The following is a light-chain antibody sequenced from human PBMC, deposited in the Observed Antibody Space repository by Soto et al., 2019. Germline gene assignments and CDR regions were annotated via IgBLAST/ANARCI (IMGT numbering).Light chain of an antibody. J-gene: IGKJ5*01. CDR1: QSVAGS. CDR3: QQRSNRIT. V-gene: IGKV3-11*01. CDR2: DIS. Sequence: EFVFTQSPATLSLSPVEGAILSCRASQSVAGSLAWYQQKPGQAPRLLIYDISTRAAAIPARFSGSGSGTDFTLTVSSLEPEDFALYYCQQRSNRITFGQGTRLEIK.